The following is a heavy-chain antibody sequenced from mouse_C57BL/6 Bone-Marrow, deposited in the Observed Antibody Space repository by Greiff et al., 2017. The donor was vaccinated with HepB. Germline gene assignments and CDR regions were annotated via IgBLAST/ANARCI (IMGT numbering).Heavy chain of an antibody. CDR1: GYAFSSSW. J-gene: IGHJ1*03. V-gene: IGHV1-82*01. CDR3: AGSRITTVVANWYFDV. Sequence: VQLQQSGPELVKPGASVKISCKASGYAFSSSWMNWVKQRPGKGLEWIGRIYPGDGDTNYNGKFKGKATLTADKSSSTAYMQLSSLTSEDSAVYFCAGSRITTVVANWYFDVWGTGTTVTVSS. D-gene: IGHD1-1*01. CDR2: IYPGDGDT.